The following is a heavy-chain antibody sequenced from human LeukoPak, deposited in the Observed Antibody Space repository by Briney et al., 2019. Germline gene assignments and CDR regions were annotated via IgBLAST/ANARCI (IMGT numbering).Heavy chain of an antibody. V-gene: IGHV3-21*01. CDR2: ISSSSNYI. CDR3: AKSDYFDS. J-gene: IGHJ4*02. Sequence: GGSLRLSCAASGFTFSSYNMNWVRQAPGKGLEWVSSISSSSNYIYYADSVKGRFTISRDNARNTLYLQMNSLRAEDTAVYYCAKSDYFDSWGQGTLVTVSS. CDR1: GFTFSSYN.